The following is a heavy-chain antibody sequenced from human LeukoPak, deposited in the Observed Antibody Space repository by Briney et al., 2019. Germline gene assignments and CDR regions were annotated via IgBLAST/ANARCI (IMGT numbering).Heavy chain of an antibody. D-gene: IGHD6-13*01. CDR1: GYTFTSYY. J-gene: IGHJ3*02. V-gene: IGHV1-46*01. CDR3: ARERGLSSQGDAFDI. Sequence: ASVKVSCKASGYTFTSYYMHWVRQPPGQGREGMGIINPSGGSTRYAQKFQGRVTMTRDTSTSTVYMELSSLRSEDTAVYYCARERGLSSQGDAFDIWGQGTMVTVSS. CDR2: INPSGGST.